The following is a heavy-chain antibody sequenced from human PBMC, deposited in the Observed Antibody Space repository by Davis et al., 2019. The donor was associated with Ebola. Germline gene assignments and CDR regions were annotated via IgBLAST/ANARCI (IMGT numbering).Heavy chain of an antibody. CDR2: ISYSGST. Sequence: SETLSLTCTVSGGSISSYYWSWIRQPPGKGLEWIAYISYSGSTNSNPSLKSRVTVSVDTSKNQFSLKVTSVTAADTAMYYCATGIGVLGSSWLDPWGQGTLVTVSS. J-gene: IGHJ5*02. CDR3: ATGIGVLGSSWLDP. CDR1: GGSISSYY. V-gene: IGHV4-59*08. D-gene: IGHD2-2*01.